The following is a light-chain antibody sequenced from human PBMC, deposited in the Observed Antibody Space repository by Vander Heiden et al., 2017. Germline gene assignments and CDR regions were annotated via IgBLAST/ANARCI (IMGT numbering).Light chain of an antibody. V-gene: IGKV4-1*01. CDR1: QSVLYTTNKNY. CDR2: WAS. CDR3: QQDDNNPCT. J-gene: IGKJ2*02. Sequence: DIVTTQPPDPLPVLLVERATIPCHSSQSVLYTTNKNYLTWYQQKPGQPPKLLIYWASTRESGVPDRFSGRGSGTDFALTISSLQAEDVAVYYCQQDDNNPCTFGQGTKVEIK.